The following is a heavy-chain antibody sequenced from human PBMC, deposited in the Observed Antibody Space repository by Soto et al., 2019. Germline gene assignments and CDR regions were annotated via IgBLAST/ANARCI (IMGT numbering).Heavy chain of an antibody. CDR2: INHSGST. D-gene: IGHD3-10*01. CDR1: GGSFSGYY. V-gene: IGHV4-34*01. J-gene: IGHJ4*02. CDR3: AREPTMVRGVIGY. Sequence: QVQLQQWGAGLLKPSETLSLTCAVYGGSFSGYYWSWIRQPPGKGLEWIGEINHSGSTNYNPSLKSRVTISVDKSKNQFSLKLNSVTAADTAVYYCAREPTMVRGVIGYWGQGTLVTVSS.